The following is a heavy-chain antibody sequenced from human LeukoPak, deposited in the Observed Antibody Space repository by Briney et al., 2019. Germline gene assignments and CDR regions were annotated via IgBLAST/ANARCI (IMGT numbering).Heavy chain of an antibody. Sequence: ASVKVSCKASGYTFTSYAMNWVRQAPGHGLEWMGWINTNTRNPTYAQGFTGRFVFSLDTSVSTAYLQISSLKAEDTAVYYCALYSGSYWGRAFDIWGQGTMVTVSS. CDR2: INTNTRNP. J-gene: IGHJ3*02. CDR3: ALYSGSYWGRAFDI. D-gene: IGHD1-26*01. CDR1: GYTFTSYA. V-gene: IGHV7-4-1*02.